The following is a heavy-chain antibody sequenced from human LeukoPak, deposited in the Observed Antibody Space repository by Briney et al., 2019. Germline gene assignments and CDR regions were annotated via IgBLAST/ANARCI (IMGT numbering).Heavy chain of an antibody. Sequence: GASVNETCKCCGYSFISYRCSSVGQAPGQGLEWMGWISGYNGNTKYAQNFQGRITMTTDSPTTTARMELSSLGFDDTAVYVCALDGLADSSSSQSGSWGQGTLLTVSS. CDR1: GYSFISYR. CDR2: ISGYNGNT. J-gene: IGHJ5*02. CDR3: ALDGLADSSSSQSGS. V-gene: IGHV1-18*01. D-gene: IGHD6-6*01.